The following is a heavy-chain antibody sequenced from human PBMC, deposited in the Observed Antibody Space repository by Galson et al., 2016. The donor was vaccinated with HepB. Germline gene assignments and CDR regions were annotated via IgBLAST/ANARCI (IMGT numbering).Heavy chain of an antibody. J-gene: IGHJ4*02. D-gene: IGHD2-2*01. CDR1: GFTFSNYW. V-gene: IGHV3-74*01. CDR2: IKSDGSYT. CDR3: ARDQSGDCSTTKCCGPDD. Sequence: SLRLSCAASGFTFSNYWMHWVRQGPGKGLVWVSRIKSDGSYTNYADSVKGRFTISRDSAKNTLYLQMNSLRVEDTAVYYCARDQSGDCSTTKCCGPDDWGQGTLVTVSS.